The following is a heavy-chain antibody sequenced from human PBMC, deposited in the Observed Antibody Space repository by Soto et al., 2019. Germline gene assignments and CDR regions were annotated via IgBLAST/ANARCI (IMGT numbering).Heavy chain of an antibody. V-gene: IGHV4-4*07. Sequence: SETLSLTCNVSGGSIRSYYWSWVRQPAGKALEWIGRVYTTGSTNYNPSLRSRVSISVETSMNKFSLTVTSVTAADTAVYYCGREEASGFLMDVWGQGTTVTFS. D-gene: IGHD3-3*01. CDR2: VYTTGST. CDR3: GREEASGFLMDV. J-gene: IGHJ6*02. CDR1: GGSIRSYY.